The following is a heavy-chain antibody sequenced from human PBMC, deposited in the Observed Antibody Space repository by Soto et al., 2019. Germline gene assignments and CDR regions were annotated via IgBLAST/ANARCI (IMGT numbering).Heavy chain of an antibody. J-gene: IGHJ4*02. V-gene: IGHV4-34*01. Sequence: SETLSLTCAVHGGSFSGYYWSWIRQPPGKGLEWIGEINHSGSTNYNPSLKSRVTISVDTSKNQFSLKLSSVTAADTAVYYRARVGRAIAARPFDYWGQGTLVTVSS. D-gene: IGHD6-6*01. CDR1: GGSFSGYY. CDR3: ARVGRAIAARPFDY. CDR2: INHSGST.